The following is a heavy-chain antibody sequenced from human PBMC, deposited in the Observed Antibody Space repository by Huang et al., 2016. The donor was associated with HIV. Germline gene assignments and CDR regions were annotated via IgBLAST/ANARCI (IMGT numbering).Heavy chain of an antibody. D-gene: IGHD3-9*01. Sequence: QLHLQESGPGLVRPSETLSLTCSVSGGSMNKSQYYWGWIRPPPGRGLGWIGYTYHRGATAYNPALTRRLSLSVDTARNHFSLNVTSVTAADTAVYYCVRRYDILTGTDLWGQGTLVTVAS. V-gene: IGHV4-39*02. CDR3: VRRYDILTGTDL. CDR1: GGSMNKSQYY. CDR2: TYHRGAT. J-gene: IGHJ5*02.